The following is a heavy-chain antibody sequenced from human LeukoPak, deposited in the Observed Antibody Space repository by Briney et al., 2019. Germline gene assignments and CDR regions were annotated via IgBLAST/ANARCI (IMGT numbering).Heavy chain of an antibody. Sequence: GGSLRLSCAASGFTFSDYYMSWVRQAPGKGLEWVSYISSSGSTIYYADSVKGRFTISRDNAKNSLYLQMNSLRAEDTAVYYCARDQRDYYDSSGYLAAFDIWGQGTMVTVSS. J-gene: IGHJ3*02. CDR1: GFTFSDYY. V-gene: IGHV3-11*01. D-gene: IGHD3-22*01. CDR2: ISSSGSTI. CDR3: ARDQRDYYDSSGYLAAFDI.